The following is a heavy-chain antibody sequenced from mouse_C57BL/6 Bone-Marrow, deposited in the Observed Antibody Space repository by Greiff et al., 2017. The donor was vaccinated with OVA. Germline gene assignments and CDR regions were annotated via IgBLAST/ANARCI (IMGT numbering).Heavy chain of an antibody. V-gene: IGHV5-4*01. D-gene: IGHD2-1*01. Sequence: EVQVVESGGGLVKPGGSLKLSCAASGFTFSSYAMSWVRQTPEKRLEWVATISAGGSYTYYPDNVKGRFTISRDNAKNNLYLQMSHLTSEDTAMYYCAREDPHYGKRWAWFAYWGQGTLVTVSA. J-gene: IGHJ3*01. CDR3: AREDPHYGKRWAWFAY. CDR2: ISAGGSYT. CDR1: GFTFSSYA.